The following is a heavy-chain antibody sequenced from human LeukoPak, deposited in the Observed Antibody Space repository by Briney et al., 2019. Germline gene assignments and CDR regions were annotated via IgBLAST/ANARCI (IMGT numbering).Heavy chain of an antibody. D-gene: IGHD6-13*01. V-gene: IGHV1-8*01. CDR3: ARWDPPIAAEDY. Sequence: ASVKVSCKASGYTFTSYDINWVRQATGQGLEWMGWMNPNSGNTGYAQKFQGRVTMTRNTSISTAYMELSSLRSEDTAVYYCARWDPPIAAEDYWGQGTLVTVPS. J-gene: IGHJ4*02. CDR2: MNPNSGNT. CDR1: GYTFTSYD.